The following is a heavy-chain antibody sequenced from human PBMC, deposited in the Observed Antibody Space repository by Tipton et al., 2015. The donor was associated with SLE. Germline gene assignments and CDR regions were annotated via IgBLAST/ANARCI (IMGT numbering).Heavy chain of an antibody. CDR3: ARDSGYYDSSEYYYSDH. CDR2: ISSGGTII. J-gene: IGHJ4*02. V-gene: IGHV3-11*01. Sequence: YYWGWIRQPPGKGLEWISYISSGGTIIYYADSVKGRFTISRDNSKNSLSLQMNRLRADDTTVYYCARDSGYYDSSEYYYSDHWGQGTLVTVSS. CDR1: YY. D-gene: IGHD3-22*01.